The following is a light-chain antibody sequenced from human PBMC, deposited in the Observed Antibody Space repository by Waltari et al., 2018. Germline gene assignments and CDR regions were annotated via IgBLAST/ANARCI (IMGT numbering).Light chain of an antibody. V-gene: IGLV4-69*01. Sequence: QQPGKGPRYLMKVNCDGSHRKGDEIPDRFSSSNPGTECSLTISSLQSEDEADYYGRTGGHGTGVFGGGTKLTVL. CDR2: VNCDGSH. CDR3: RTGGHGTGV. J-gene: IGLJ3*02.